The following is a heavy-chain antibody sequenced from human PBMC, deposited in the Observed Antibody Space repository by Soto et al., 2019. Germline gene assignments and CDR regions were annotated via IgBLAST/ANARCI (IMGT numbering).Heavy chain of an antibody. V-gene: IGHV4-30-4*01. CDR1: GGSISSGDYY. J-gene: IGHJ6*02. CDR2: IYYSGST. Sequence: SETLSLTCTVSGGSISSGDYYWSWIRQPPGKGLEWIGYIYYSGSTYYNPSLKSRVTISVDTSKNQFSLKLNSVTAADTAVYYCARDKRITIFGVVIEGDPTDYYGMDVWGQGTTVTVSS. CDR3: ARDKRITIFGVVIEGDPTDYYGMDV. D-gene: IGHD3-3*01.